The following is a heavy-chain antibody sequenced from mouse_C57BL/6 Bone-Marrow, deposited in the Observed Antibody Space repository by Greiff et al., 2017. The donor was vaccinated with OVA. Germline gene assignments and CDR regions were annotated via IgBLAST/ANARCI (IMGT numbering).Heavy chain of an antibody. CDR2: ILPGSGST. Sequence: VKLVESGAELMKPGASVKLSCKATGYTFTGYWIEWVKQRPGHGLEWIGEILPGSGSTNYNEQFKGKATFTADTSSNTAYMQLSSLTTEDSAIYYCARLGYDGLLPAWFAYWGQGTLVTVSA. CDR3: ARLGYDGLLPAWFAY. J-gene: IGHJ3*01. D-gene: IGHD2-3*01. V-gene: IGHV1-9*01. CDR1: GYTFTGYW.